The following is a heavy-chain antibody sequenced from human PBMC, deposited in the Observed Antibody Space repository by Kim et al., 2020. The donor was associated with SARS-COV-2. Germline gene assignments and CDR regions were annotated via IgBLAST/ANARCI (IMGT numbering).Heavy chain of an antibody. D-gene: IGHD5-18*01. CDR2: ISGSGGST. V-gene: IGHV3-23*01. CDR3: AKDEQLWLVTPLMDV. Sequence: GGSLRLSCAASGFTFSSYAMSWVRQAPGKGLEWVSAISGSGGSTYYADSVKGRFTISRDNSKNTLYLQMNSLRAEDTAVYYCAKDEQLWLVTPLMDVWGQGTTVTVSS. CDR1: GFTFSSYA. J-gene: IGHJ6*02.